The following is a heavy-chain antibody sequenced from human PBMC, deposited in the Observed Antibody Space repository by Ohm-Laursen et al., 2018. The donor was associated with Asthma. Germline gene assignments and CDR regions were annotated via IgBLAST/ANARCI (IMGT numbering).Heavy chain of an antibody. V-gene: IGHV3-7*01. J-gene: IGHJ4*02. D-gene: IGHD3-10*01. CDR2: IKQDGSEK. CDR3: AREGVYGSGSCDY. CDR1: RFSFSGYW. Sequence: SLRLSCAASRFSFSGYWMTWVRQAPGKGLEWVANIKQDGSEKYYVDSVKGRFTISRDNAKNSLYLQMNSLRAEDTAVYFCAREGVYGSGSCDYWGQGTLVTVSS.